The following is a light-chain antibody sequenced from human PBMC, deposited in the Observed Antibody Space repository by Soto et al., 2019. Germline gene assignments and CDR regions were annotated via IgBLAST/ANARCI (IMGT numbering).Light chain of an antibody. Sequence: EIVLAQNPCAQSRSLRERAPLSCRASQSVGAKLAWYQQKPGQVPRLLIYHVSTRATGVPARFSGSGSVTEFTLSISSLQSEDFAVYYCLQDNNWPRTFGQGTKVDIK. CDR1: QSVGAK. CDR3: LQDNNWPRT. J-gene: IGKJ1*01. V-gene: IGKV3-15*01. CDR2: HVS.